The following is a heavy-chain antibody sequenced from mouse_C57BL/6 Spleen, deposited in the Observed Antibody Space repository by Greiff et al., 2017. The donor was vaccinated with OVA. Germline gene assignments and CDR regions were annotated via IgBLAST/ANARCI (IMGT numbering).Heavy chain of an antibody. CDR2: IDPSDSET. D-gene: IGHD1-1*01. V-gene: IGHV1-52*01. CDR3: ARFTTVEDD. Sequence: VQLQQPGAELVRPGSSVKLSCKASGYTFTSYWMHWVKQRPIQGLEWIGNIDPSDSETPYNQKFKDKATLTVDKSTSTAYMQLSSLTSEDSAVYYCARFTTVEDDWGQGTTLTVSS. J-gene: IGHJ2*01. CDR1: GYTFTSYW.